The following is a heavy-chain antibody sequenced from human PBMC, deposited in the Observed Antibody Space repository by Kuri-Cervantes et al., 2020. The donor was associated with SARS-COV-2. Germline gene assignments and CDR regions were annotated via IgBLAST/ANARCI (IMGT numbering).Heavy chain of an antibody. D-gene: IGHD6-13*01. CDR2: TYTSGST. CDR3: ARGAEGSPFDY. CDR1: GGSISSYY. Sequence: GSLRLSCTVSGGSISSYYWSWIRQPAGKGLEWIGRTYTSGSTNYNPSLKSRVTMSVDTSKNQFSLKLSSVTAADTAVYYCARGAEGSPFDYWGQGTLVTVSS. J-gene: IGHJ4*02. V-gene: IGHV4-4*07.